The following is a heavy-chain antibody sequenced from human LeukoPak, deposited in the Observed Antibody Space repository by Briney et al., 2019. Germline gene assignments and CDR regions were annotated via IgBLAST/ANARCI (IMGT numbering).Heavy chain of an antibody. J-gene: IGHJ6*03. D-gene: IGHD6-13*01. CDR1: GGSISSSSYY. CDR3: AKVVIAAAGTNYYYYMDV. CDR2: IYYSGST. V-gene: IGHV4-39*07. Sequence: SETLSLTCTVSGGSISSSSYYWGWIRQPPGKGLEWIGSIYYSGSTYYNPSLKSRVTISVDTSKNHFSLKLYSVTAADTAVYYCAKVVIAAAGTNYYYYMDVWGKGTTVTVSS.